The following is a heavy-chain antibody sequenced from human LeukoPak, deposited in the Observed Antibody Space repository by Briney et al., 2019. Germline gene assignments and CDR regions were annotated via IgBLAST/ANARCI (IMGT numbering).Heavy chain of an antibody. CDR2: IYYSGST. J-gene: IGHJ3*02. Sequence: SETLSLTCTVSGGSISSYYWSWIRQPPGKGLEWIGYIYYSGSTNYNPSLKSRVTISVDTSKNQFSLKLSSVTAADTAVYYCARDVVVTSSPDAFDIWGQGTVVTVSS. D-gene: IGHD2-21*02. CDR1: GGSISSYY. V-gene: IGHV4-59*01. CDR3: ARDVVVTSSPDAFDI.